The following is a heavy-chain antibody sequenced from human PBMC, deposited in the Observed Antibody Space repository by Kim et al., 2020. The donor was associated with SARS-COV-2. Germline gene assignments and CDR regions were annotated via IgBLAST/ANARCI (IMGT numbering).Heavy chain of an antibody. V-gene: IGHV4-59*01. J-gene: IGHJ6*02. D-gene: IGHD3-16*01. CDR3: ARDQKVGGYYYGMDV. Sequence: PSRKSRVTISVDTSKNQFSLKLSSVTAADTAVYYCARDQKVGGYYYGMDVWGQGTTVTVSS.